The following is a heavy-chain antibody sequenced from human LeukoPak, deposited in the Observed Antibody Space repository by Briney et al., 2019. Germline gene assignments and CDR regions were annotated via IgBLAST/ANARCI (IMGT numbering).Heavy chain of an antibody. CDR1: GGSISSYY. CDR3: ARARWELDYYYYYGMDV. J-gene: IGHJ6*02. CDR2: IYYSGST. D-gene: IGHD1-26*01. Sequence: SEPLSLTCTVSGGSISSYYWSWIRQPPGKGLEWIGYIYYSGSTNYNPSLKSRVTISVDTSKNQFSLKLSSVTAADTAVYYCARARWELDYYYYYGMDVWGQGTTVTVSS. V-gene: IGHV4-59*01.